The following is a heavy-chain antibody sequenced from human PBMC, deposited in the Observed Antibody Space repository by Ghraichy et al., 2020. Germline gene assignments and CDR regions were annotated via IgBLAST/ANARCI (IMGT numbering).Heavy chain of an antibody. CDR2: ISYDGSNK. D-gene: IGHD2-21*01. V-gene: IGHV3-30*18. CDR3: AKDRGGVTGPPRWYFDL. J-gene: IGHJ2*01. Sequence: GGSLRLSCAASGFTFSSYGMHWVRQAPGKGLEWVAVISYDGSNKYYADSVKGRFTISRDNSKNTLYLQMNSLRAEDTAVYYCAKDRGGVTGPPRWYFDLWGRGTLVTVSS. CDR1: GFTFSSYG.